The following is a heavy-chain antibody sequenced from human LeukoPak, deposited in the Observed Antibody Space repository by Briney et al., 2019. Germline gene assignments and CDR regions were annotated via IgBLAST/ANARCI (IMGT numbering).Heavy chain of an antibody. CDR1: GFTFRSYA. CDR2: ISDSGGTT. J-gene: IGHJ4*02. D-gene: IGHD3-10*01. Sequence: PGGSLRLSCAAPGFTFRSYAMSWVRQPPGKGPEWVSGISDSGGTTYYTDSVKGRFTISRDNSKDTLYLQLNSLRAEDTAVYYCVIRGADRGSYFDYWGQGTLVTVSS. CDR3: VIRGADRGSYFDY. V-gene: IGHV3-23*01.